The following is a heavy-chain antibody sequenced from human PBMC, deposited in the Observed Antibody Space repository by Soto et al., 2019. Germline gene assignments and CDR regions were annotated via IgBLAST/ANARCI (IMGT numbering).Heavy chain of an antibody. CDR2: IYYSGST. Sequence: QLQLQESGPGLVKPSETLSLTCTVSGGSISSSSYYWGWIRQPPGKGLEWIGSIYYSGSTYYNPSLKSRVTFSVATSKNQFSLKLSSVTAAATAVYYCARVVPSYGMDVWGQGTTVTVSS. CDR3: ARVVPSYGMDV. CDR1: GGSISSSSYY. V-gene: IGHV4-39*01. J-gene: IGHJ6*02. D-gene: IGHD2-2*01.